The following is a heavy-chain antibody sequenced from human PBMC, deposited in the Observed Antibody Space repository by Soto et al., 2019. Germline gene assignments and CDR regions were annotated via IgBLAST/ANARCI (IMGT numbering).Heavy chain of an antibody. CDR3: AKGDCSSTSCYQFDY. CDR1: GFTFSSYA. CDR2: ISGSGGST. J-gene: IGHJ4*02. D-gene: IGHD2-2*01. V-gene: IGHV3-23*01. Sequence: EVQLLESGGGLVQPGGSLRLSCAATGFTFSSYAMSWVRQAPGKGLEWVSAISGSGGSTYYADSVKGRFTISRDNSKNTLYLQMNSLRAEDTAVYYCAKGDCSSTSCYQFDYWGQGTLVTVSS.